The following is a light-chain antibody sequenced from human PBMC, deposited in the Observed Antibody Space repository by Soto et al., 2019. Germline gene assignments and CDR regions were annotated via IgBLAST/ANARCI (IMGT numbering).Light chain of an antibody. Sequence: QSLLTQPAYVSGSRGQSITISCTGTISDVGAYNFVSWHQQHPGKAPKLMIYNVYDRPSGISYRFSGSKSGNTASLTISGLQGEDEADYYCSAYTVSRTYVFGTGTKVTVL. CDR3: SAYTVSRTYV. J-gene: IGLJ1*01. CDR1: ISDVGAYNF. V-gene: IGLV2-14*03. CDR2: NVY.